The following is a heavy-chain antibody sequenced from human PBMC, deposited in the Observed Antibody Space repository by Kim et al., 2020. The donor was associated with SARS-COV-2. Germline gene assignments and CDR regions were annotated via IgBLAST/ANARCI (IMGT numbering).Heavy chain of an antibody. J-gene: IGHJ4*02. CDR2: IWYDGSNK. CDR3: ARDLYSSSSFRSRLRPADY. CDR1: GFTFSSYG. Sequence: GGSLRLSCAASGFTFSSYGMHWVRQAPGKGLEWVAVIWYDGSNKYYADSVKGRFTISRDNSKNTLYLQMNSLRAEDTAVYYCARDLYSSSSFRSRLRPADYWGQGTLVTVSS. D-gene: IGHD6-6*01. V-gene: IGHV3-33*01.